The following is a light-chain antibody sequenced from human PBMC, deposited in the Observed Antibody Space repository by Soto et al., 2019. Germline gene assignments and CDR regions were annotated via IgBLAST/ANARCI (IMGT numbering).Light chain of an antibody. Sequence: QLVLTQSPSASASLGASVTLTCTLSSGHSNYAIAWHQQQSEKGPRYLMKLNSDGSHSQGDGIPDRFSGSSSGAERYLTISSLQSEDEADYYCQNWGSGIVVFGGGTKVTVL. CDR3: QNWGSGIVV. CDR2: LNSDGSH. J-gene: IGLJ2*01. CDR1: SGHSNYA. V-gene: IGLV4-69*01.